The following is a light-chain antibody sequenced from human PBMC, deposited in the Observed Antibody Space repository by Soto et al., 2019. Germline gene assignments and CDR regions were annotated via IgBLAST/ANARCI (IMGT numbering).Light chain of an antibody. J-gene: IGLJ1*01. CDR2: EVN. Sequence: QSALTQPASVSGAPGQSITISFAGTGSDFGAYNLVSWYQQHPGKAPKLMICEVNTRPSGISNRFSGSKSDDTASLTISGLQAEDEADYFCCSYAGTVAYVFGTGTKVTVL. CDR3: CSYAGTVAYV. CDR1: GSDFGAYNL. V-gene: IGLV2-23*02.